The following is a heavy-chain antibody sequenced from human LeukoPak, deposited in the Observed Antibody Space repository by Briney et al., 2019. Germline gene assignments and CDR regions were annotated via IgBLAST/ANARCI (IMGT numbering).Heavy chain of an antibody. D-gene: IGHD1-14*01. CDR1: GFTFSNAW. CDR3: TAGITLRARPLDY. V-gene: IGHV3-15*01. CDR2: IKSKTDGGTT. Sequence: GGSLRLSCAASGFTFSNAWMSWVRQAPGKGLEWVGRIKSKTDGGTTDYAAPVKGRFTISRDDSKNTLYLQMNSLKTEDTGVYYCTAGITLRARPLDYWGQGTLVTVSS. J-gene: IGHJ4*02.